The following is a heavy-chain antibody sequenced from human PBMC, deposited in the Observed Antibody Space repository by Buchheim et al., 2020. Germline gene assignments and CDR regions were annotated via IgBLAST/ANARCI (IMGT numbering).Heavy chain of an antibody. CDR2: ISSSSSTI. CDR1: GFTFSSYS. D-gene: IGHD2-15*01. CDR3: ARDGELGYCSGGSCSHFDY. J-gene: IGHJ4*02. V-gene: IGHV3-48*01. Sequence: EVQLVESGGGLVQPGGSLRLSCAASGFTFSSYSMNWVRQAPGKGLEWVSYISSSSSTIYYAASVKGRFTISRDNAKNSLYLQMNSLRAEDTAVYYCARDGELGYCSGGSCSHFDYWGQGTL.